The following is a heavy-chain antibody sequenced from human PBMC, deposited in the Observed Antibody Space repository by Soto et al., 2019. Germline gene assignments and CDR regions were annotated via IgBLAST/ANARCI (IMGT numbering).Heavy chain of an antibody. V-gene: IGHV6-1*01. CDR2: TYYRSKWYS. Sequence: SQTLSLTCVISGDSVSSNSATWNWIRQSPSRGLECLGRTYYRSKWYSDYAESVKSRISINADTSRNQISLQLNSVTPEDTAVYYCTRDRDATGRFDYWGQGALVTVSS. D-gene: IGHD1-1*01. J-gene: IGHJ4*02. CDR1: GDSVSSNSAT. CDR3: TRDRDATGRFDY.